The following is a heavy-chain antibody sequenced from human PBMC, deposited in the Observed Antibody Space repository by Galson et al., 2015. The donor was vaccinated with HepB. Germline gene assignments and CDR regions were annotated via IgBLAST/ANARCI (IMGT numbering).Heavy chain of an antibody. CDR3: ARHVSRYYYGSGSQANQPFDI. J-gene: IGHJ3*02. Sequence: ETLSLTCAVYGGSFSGYYWSWIRQPPGKGLEWIGEINHSGSTNYNPSLKSRVTISVDTSKNQFSLKLSSVTAADTAVYYCARHVSRYYYGSGSQANQPFDIWGQGTMVTVSS. CDR2: INHSGST. CDR1: GGSFSGYY. D-gene: IGHD3-10*01. V-gene: IGHV4-34*01.